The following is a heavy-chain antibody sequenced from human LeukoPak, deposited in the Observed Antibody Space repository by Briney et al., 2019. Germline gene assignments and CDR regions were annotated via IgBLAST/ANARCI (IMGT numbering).Heavy chain of an antibody. V-gene: IGHV3-20*04. CDR2: INWNGGST. Sequence: PGGSLRLSCAASGFTFDDYGMSWVRQAPGKGLEWVSGINWNGGSTGYADSVKGRFTISRDSAKNSLYLQMNSLRAEDTALYYCARDTSSSYGSGSDYWGQGTLVTVSS. CDR3: ARDTSSSYGSGSDY. CDR1: GFTFDDYG. J-gene: IGHJ4*02. D-gene: IGHD3-10*01.